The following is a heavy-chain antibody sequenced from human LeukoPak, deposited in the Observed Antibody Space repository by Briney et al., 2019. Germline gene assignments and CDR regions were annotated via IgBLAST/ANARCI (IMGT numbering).Heavy chain of an antibody. Sequence: SQTLSLTCAVSGGSISSGGYSWSWLRQPPGKGLEWIGSIFYSGSTYYNPSLKSRVTISVDTSKNQFSLKLSSVTAADTAVYYCARYCSGGSCYWLDPWGQGTLVTVSS. V-gene: IGHV4-30-2*03. CDR2: IFYSGST. J-gene: IGHJ5*02. D-gene: IGHD2-15*01. CDR1: GGSISSGGYS. CDR3: ARYCSGGSCYWLDP.